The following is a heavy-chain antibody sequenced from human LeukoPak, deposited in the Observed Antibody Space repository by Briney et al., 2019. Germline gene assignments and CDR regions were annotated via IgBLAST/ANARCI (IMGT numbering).Heavy chain of an antibody. V-gene: IGHV3-7*03. Sequence: GGSLRLSCAASRFTFSTNWMGWVRQAPGKGLEWVASITPAGSEKYYANSMKGRFTISRDNAKNSLFLQMNSLRADDTGVYFCVSGGDSGYWGQGTLVTVSS. CDR1: RFTFSTNW. J-gene: IGHJ4*02. D-gene: IGHD2-21*02. CDR3: VSGGDSGY. CDR2: ITPAGSEK.